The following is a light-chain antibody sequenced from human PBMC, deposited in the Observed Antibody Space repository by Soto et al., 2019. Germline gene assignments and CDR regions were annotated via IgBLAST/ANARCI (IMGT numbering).Light chain of an antibody. V-gene: IGLV1-47*02. Sequence: QSVLTQPPSASGTPGQRVTISCSGGSSNIGSNFVYWYQQFPGTAPKPLIYSDYQRPSGVPDRFSASKSGTSASLAISGLRSEDEPDYYCAAWDDSLSGPVFGGGTKLTVL. CDR2: SDY. J-gene: IGLJ3*02. CDR3: AAWDDSLSGPV. CDR1: SSNIGSNF.